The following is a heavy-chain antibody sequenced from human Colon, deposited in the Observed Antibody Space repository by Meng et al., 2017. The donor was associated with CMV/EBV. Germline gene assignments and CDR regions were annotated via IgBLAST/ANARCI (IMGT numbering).Heavy chain of an antibody. D-gene: IGHD2-2*01. CDR2: IHHSGNT. CDR1: GGSINSGDHY. V-gene: IGHV4-30-4*08. CDR3: ARENSTSTGGFDF. Sequence: SETLSLTCTVSGGSINSGDHYWAWIRQSPGKGLEWIGYIHHSGNTFYNPSLKSRVTISVDMPNKHFSLNLRSVTAADTAVYYCARENSTSTGGFDFWGQGTLVTVSS. J-gene: IGHJ4*02.